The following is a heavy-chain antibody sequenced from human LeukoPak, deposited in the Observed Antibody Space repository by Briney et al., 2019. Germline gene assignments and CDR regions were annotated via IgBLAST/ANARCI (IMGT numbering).Heavy chain of an antibody. CDR3: GRGGRGGYYYDSSGYHRCDY. D-gene: IGHD3-22*01. V-gene: IGHV3-21*01. CDR1: GFTFSSYS. CDR2: ISSSSSYI. J-gene: IGHJ4*02. Sequence: GGSLRLSCAASGFTFSSYSMNWVRQAPGKGLEWVSSISSSSSYIYYADSVKGRFTISRDNAKNSLYLQMNSLRAEDTAVYYCGRGGRGGYYYDSSGYHRCDYWGQGTLVTVSS.